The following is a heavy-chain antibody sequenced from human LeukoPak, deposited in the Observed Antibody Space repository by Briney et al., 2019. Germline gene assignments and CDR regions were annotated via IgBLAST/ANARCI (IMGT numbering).Heavy chain of an antibody. V-gene: IGHV1-8*03. J-gene: IGHJ4*02. D-gene: IGHD5-24*01. Sequence: EASVKVSCKASGYTFTSYDINWVRQAPGQGLEWMGWMNPNSGNTGYAQKFQGRVTITRNTSISTAYMELSSLRSEDTAVYYCARVGKTRYYFDYWGQGTLVTVSS. CDR1: GYTFTSYD. CDR2: MNPNSGNT. CDR3: ARVGKTRYYFDY.